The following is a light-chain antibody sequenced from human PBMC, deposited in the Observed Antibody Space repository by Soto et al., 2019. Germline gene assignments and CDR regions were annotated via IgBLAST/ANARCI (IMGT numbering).Light chain of an antibody. Sequence: QSVLTQPPSVSGAPGQRVTISRTGRKSNIGAGFAVHWYQHIPGAAPRLLIYDNTDRPSGVPDRFSASTSGTSASLTINGLQAEDEGDYYCQSYDSRLTGSYVFGTGTKVTVL. J-gene: IGLJ1*01. V-gene: IGLV1-40*01. CDR1: KSNIGAGFA. CDR3: QSYDSRLTGSYV. CDR2: DNT.